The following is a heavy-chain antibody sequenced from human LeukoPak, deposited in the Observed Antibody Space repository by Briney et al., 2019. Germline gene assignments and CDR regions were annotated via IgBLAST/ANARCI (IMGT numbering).Heavy chain of an antibody. J-gene: IGHJ5*02. V-gene: IGHV4-39*01. D-gene: IGHD5-24*01. CDR1: GGSISSGDYY. CDR3: AVKDGYNYHNWFDP. Sequence: SETLSLTCTVSGGSISSGDYYWSWIRQPPGKGLEWIGSIYYSGSTYYNPSLKSRVTISVDTSKNQFSLKLSSVTAADTAVYYCAVKDGYNYHNWFDPWGQGTLVTVSS. CDR2: IYYSGST.